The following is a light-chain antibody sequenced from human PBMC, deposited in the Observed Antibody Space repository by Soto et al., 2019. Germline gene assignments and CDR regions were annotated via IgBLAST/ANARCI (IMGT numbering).Light chain of an antibody. V-gene: IGKV3-20*01. CDR2: GAS. CDR3: QQYGASRT. J-gene: IGKJ1*01. Sequence: EIVLTQSPGTLSLSPGERATLSCRASESVSNNYLAWYQQKLCQAPRLLIYGASSRATGIPDRFSGSGSGTDFTLTISRLEPEDFAVYYCQQYGASRTFGPGTKVEI. CDR1: ESVSNNY.